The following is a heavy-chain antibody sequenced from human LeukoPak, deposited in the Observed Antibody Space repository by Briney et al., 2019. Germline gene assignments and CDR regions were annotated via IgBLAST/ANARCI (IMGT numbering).Heavy chain of an antibody. CDR1: GYTFTSYD. V-gene: IGHV1-8*01. D-gene: IGHD3-22*01. Sequence: ASVKVSCKASGYTFTSYDINWVRQTTGQGLEWMGWMNPNSGNTGYAQKFQGRVTMTRNTSISTAYMELSSLRSEDTAVYYCARVYDSSGPFGYWGQGTLVTVSS. J-gene: IGHJ4*02. CDR2: MNPNSGNT. CDR3: ARVYDSSGPFGY.